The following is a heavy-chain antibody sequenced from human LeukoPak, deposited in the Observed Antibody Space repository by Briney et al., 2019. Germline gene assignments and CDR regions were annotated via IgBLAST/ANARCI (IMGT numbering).Heavy chain of an antibody. CDR3: ARTESFSSSSGLDY. J-gene: IGHJ4*02. CDR1: GYSFKTYW. D-gene: IGHD6-6*01. Sequence: KPGESLKISCKGSGYSFKTYWIGWVRQMPGKGLEWMGIIYPADSDTRYSPSLQGQVTISADKSFNTAYLQWSSLKASDTAMYYCARTESFSSSSGLDYWGQGTLVTVSS. CDR2: IYPADSDT. V-gene: IGHV5-51*01.